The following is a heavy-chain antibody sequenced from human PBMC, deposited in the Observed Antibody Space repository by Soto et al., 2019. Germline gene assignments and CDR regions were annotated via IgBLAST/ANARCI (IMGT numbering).Heavy chain of an antibody. J-gene: IGHJ4*02. CDR2: IYWDDDK. Sequence: QITLNESGPTQVKPRQTLTLTCTFSGFSLTTSGVGVGWIRQSPGKAPEWLALIYWDDDKRYSPSLNSRLTIPKDTSKNQVVRTMADLDPADTATSYCAHRVLRTVFGLVTTTAIYFDFWGQGTPVAVSS. CDR1: GFSLTTSGVG. V-gene: IGHV2-5*02. CDR3: AHRVLRTVFGLVTTTAIYFDF. D-gene: IGHD3-3*01.